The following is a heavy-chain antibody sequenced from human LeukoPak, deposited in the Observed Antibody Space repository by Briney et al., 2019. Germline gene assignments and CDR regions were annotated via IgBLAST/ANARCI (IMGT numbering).Heavy chain of an antibody. V-gene: IGHV3-33*01. D-gene: IGHD3-22*01. Sequence: QSGGSLRLSCAASGFTFSSYGMHWVRQAPGKGLEWVAVIWYDGSNKYYADSVKGRFTISRDNSKNTLYLQMNSLRAEDTAVYYCARKGDYYDSSGSAFFDTWGQGTMVTVSS. J-gene: IGHJ3*02. CDR3: ARKGDYYDSSGSAFFDT. CDR2: IWYDGSNK. CDR1: GFTFSSYG.